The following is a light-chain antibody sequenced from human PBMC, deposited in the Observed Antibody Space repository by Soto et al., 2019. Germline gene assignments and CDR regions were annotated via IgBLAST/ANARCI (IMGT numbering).Light chain of an antibody. CDR2: AVS. CDR1: SSDVGGYNY. CDR3: SSYTSSSTQV. V-gene: IGLV2-14*01. Sequence: QSALTQPASVSGSPGQSITISCTGTSSDVGGYNYVSWYQQHPGKAPKLMIYAVSNRPSGVSNRFSGSKSGNTASLTISGLQAEDEADYYCSSYTSSSTQVFGTGTKLTGL. J-gene: IGLJ1*01.